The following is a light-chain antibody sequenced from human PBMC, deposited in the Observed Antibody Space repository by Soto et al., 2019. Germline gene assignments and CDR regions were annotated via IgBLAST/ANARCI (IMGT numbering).Light chain of an antibody. CDR3: SSYTGTSSTPYV. CDR1: SSDVGRYNY. V-gene: IGLV2-14*01. Sequence: QSALTQPASMSGSPGQSITISCTGSSSDVGRYNYVSWYQQHPGKAPKLVISEVSNRPSGVSDRFSGSKSGNTASLTISGLQSVDEADYYCSSYTGTSSTPYVFGTGTKVTVL. CDR2: EVS. J-gene: IGLJ1*01.